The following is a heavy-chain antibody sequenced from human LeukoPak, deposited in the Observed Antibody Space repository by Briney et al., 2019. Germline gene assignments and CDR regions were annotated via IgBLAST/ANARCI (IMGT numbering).Heavy chain of an antibody. J-gene: IGHJ4*02. CDR2: ITSSGGGT. V-gene: IGHV3-23*01. CDR3: ARDYLREGDY. D-gene: IGHD3-16*01. Sequence: PGGSLRLSCAVSGFTFSSYAMTWVRQAPGKVLEWVSAITSSGGGTFYADSVKGRFTISRDNSKNTLYLQMNSLRAEDTAVYYCARDYLREGDYWGQGTLVTVSS. CDR1: GFTFSSYA.